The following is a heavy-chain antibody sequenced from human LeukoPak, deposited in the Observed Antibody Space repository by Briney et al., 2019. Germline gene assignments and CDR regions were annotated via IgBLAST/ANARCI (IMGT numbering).Heavy chain of an antibody. V-gene: IGHV1-45*02. CDR2: ITPFNGNT. Sequence: SVKVSCKASGYTFTYRYLHWVRQAPGQALEWMGWITPFNGNTNYVQKFQDRVTITRDRSMSTAYMELSSLRSEDTAMYYCARSQGRGHFDYWGQGTLVTVSS. J-gene: IGHJ4*02. CDR1: GYTFTYRY. CDR3: ARSQGRGHFDY. D-gene: IGHD1-26*01.